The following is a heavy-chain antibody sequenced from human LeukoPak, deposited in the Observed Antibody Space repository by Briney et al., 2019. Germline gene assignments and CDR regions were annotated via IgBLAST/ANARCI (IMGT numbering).Heavy chain of an antibody. V-gene: IGHV3-23*01. J-gene: IGHJ5*02. Sequence: GGSLRLSCAASGFTFSSYEMSWVRQAPGKGLEWVSAISGSGGSTYYADSVKGRFTVSRDNAKNTLYLQMDSLRAEDTAVYYCARDRGINWFDPWGQGTLVAVSP. CDR1: GFTFSSYE. CDR3: ARDRGINWFDP. D-gene: IGHD3-16*01. CDR2: ISGSGGST.